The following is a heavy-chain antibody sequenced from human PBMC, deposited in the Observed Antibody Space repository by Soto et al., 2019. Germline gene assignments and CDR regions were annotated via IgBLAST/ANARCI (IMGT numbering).Heavy chain of an antibody. CDR3: ASQRYTGDYYYYGMDV. CDR2: IIPFFSTT. CDR1: GGTFSSYA. Sequence: QVQLVQSGAEVKKPGSSVKVSCKASGGTFSSYAISWVRQAPGQGLEWMGGIIPFFSTTNYAQKFQGRVTITADESTSTAYRELSSLRSEDTAVYYCASQRYTGDYYYYGMDVWGQGTTVTVSS. J-gene: IGHJ6*02. V-gene: IGHV1-69*12. D-gene: IGHD1-1*01.